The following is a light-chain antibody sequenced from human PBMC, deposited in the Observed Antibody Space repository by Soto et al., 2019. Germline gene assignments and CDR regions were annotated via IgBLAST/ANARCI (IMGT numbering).Light chain of an antibody. J-gene: IGKJ1*01. CDR3: QQYDTFST. Sequence: EIVLTQSPATLSLSPGERATLSCRASQSVSSYLAWYQQKPGQAPRLLIYDASNRATGIPARFSGSGSGTEFTLTISSLQPDDFATYYCQQYDTFSTFGQGTKVEIK. CDR2: DAS. V-gene: IGKV3-11*01. CDR1: QSVSSY.